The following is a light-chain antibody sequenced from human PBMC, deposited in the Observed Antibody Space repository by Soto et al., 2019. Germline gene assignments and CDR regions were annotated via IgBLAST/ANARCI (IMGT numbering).Light chain of an antibody. CDR1: RSDVGSYNL. V-gene: IGLV2-23*01. CDR2: EGS. Sequence: QSALTQPASVSGSSGQSITISCTGTRSDVGSYNLVSWYQQHPGKAPKLMIYEGSKRPSGVSNRFSGSKSGNTASLTISGLQAEDEADYYCCSYAGSSTLPYVFGTGTKVTVL. J-gene: IGLJ1*01. CDR3: CSYAGSSTLPYV.